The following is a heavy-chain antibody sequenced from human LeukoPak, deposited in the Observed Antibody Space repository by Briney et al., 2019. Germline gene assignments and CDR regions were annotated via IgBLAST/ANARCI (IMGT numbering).Heavy chain of an antibody. CDR2: IYYSGST. CDR3: ARHSGHRITIFGVVRTPKYFDL. Sequence: SETLSLTCTVSGGSISSGSYYWGWIRQPPGKGLEWIGSIYYSGSTYYNPSLKSRVTISVDTSKNQFSLKLSSVTAADTAVYYCARHSGHRITIFGVVRTPKYFDLWGRGTLVTVSS. D-gene: IGHD3-3*01. V-gene: IGHV4-39*01. CDR1: GGSISSGSYY. J-gene: IGHJ2*01.